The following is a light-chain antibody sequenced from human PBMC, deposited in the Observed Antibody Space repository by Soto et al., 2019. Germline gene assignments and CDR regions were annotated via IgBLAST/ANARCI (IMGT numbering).Light chain of an antibody. CDR3: QQYGSTPLT. CDR1: QSVRNNY. J-gene: IGKJ4*01. Sequence: EIVLTQSPDTLSLSPGERATLSGRASQSVRNNYLAWYQQKPGQAPRFLIFDASSRATGIPDRFSGSGSGTDFTLTISRLEPEDFAVYYCQQYGSTPLTFGGGTKVDIE. CDR2: DAS. V-gene: IGKV3-20*01.